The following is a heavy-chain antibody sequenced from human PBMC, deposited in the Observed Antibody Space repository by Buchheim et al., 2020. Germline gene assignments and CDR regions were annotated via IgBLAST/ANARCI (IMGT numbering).Heavy chain of an antibody. CDR2: INHSGST. D-gene: IGHD6-13*01. Sequence: QVQLQQWGAGLLKPSETLSLTCAVYGGSFSGYYWSWIRQPPGKGLEWIGEINHSGSTTYNPPLKSRVTISVDTSKKQLSLKLSSVTAANTAVYYCARGYGYSSLMGYWGQGTL. CDR3: ARGYGYSSLMGY. J-gene: IGHJ4*02. CDR1: GGSFSGYY. V-gene: IGHV4-34*01.